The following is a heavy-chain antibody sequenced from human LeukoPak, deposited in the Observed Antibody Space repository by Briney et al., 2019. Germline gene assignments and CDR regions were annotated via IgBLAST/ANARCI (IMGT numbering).Heavy chain of an antibody. CDR3: ARDALTDIISGANWFDP. Sequence: GGSLRLSCAASGSTFSSYSMNWVRQAPGKGLEWVSSISSSSSYIYYADSVKGRFTISRDNAKNSLYLQMNSLRAEDTAVYYCARDALTDIISGANWFDPWGQGTLVTVSS. J-gene: IGHJ5*02. CDR2: ISSSSSYI. CDR1: GSTFSSYS. V-gene: IGHV3-21*01. D-gene: IGHD3-9*01.